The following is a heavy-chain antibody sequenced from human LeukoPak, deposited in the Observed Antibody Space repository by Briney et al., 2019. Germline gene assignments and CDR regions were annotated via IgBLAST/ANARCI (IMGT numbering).Heavy chain of an antibody. Sequence: SETLSLTCAVYGGSFSGYYWSWIRQPPGKGLEWIGEINHTGSTNYNPSLKSRVTISVDKSKNQFSLKLSSVTAADTAVYYCARVSYYDSSGNRGAFDYWGQGTLVTVSS. CDR2: INHTGST. CDR3: ARVSYYDSSGNRGAFDY. CDR1: GGSFSGYY. V-gene: IGHV4-34*01. D-gene: IGHD3-22*01. J-gene: IGHJ4*02.